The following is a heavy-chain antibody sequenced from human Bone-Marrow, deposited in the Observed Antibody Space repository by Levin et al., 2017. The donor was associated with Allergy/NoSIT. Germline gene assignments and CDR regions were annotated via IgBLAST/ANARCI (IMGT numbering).Heavy chain of an antibody. D-gene: IGHD3-10*01. CDR1: GYSFTNYE. CDR3: ARAGGSGPIGHYYGLDV. V-gene: IGHV1-8*01. J-gene: IGHJ6*02. CDR2: INPKLGTT. Sequence: GESLKISCKASGYSFTNYEINWVRQVPGQGPEWLGWINPKLGTTGYAQNLQVSVSMTSNIAINTAYLELSSLRFDDTALYYCARAGGSGPIGHYYGLDVWGQGTTVAVSS.